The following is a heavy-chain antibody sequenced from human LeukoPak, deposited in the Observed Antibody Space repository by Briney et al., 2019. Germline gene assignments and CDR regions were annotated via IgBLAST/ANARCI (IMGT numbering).Heavy chain of an antibody. D-gene: IGHD3-22*01. Sequence: GASVKVSCKASGYTFSSYFMHWVRQAPGQGIGWMGIINPSGGSANYAEKFQGRVTMTRDMPTTTVYLDLSSLRSEDTAVYYCARGRLNYNSGGYYENPHLDYWGQGTLVTVSS. J-gene: IGHJ4*02. CDR1: GYTFSSYF. CDR2: INPSGGSA. CDR3: ARGRLNYNSGGYYENPHLDY. V-gene: IGHV1-46*01.